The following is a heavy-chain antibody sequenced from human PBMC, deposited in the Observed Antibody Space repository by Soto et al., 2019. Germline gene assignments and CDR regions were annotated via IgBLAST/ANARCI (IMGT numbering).Heavy chain of an antibody. CDR2: ISASGYST. D-gene: IGHD3-16*01. Sequence: GGSLRLSSAASGFTFSYSAMGWVRQSPGKGLEWVSSISASGYSTYYADSVKGRFTISRDTSKNTLYLQTNSLRAEDTAMYYCAKMGRDAYKPIDSWGQGSLVTVSS. CDR1: GFTFSYSA. J-gene: IGHJ4*02. CDR3: AKMGRDAYKPIDS. V-gene: IGHV3-23*01.